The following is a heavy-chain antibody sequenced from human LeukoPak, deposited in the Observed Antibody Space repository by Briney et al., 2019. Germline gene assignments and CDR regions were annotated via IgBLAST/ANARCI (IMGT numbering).Heavy chain of an antibody. J-gene: IGHJ4*02. D-gene: IGHD6-19*01. V-gene: IGHV3-74*01. CDR3: ATKQWLAPPPDS. CDR1: GFTFSKYW. CDR2: INTGGTVT. Sequence: GGSLRLSCAASGFTFSKYWMLWVRQAPGKGLESVSRINTGGTVTTYADSVKGRFTVSRDNADNTMFLQMNSVGDEDTAVYYCATKQWLAPPPDSWGQGTPVTVSS.